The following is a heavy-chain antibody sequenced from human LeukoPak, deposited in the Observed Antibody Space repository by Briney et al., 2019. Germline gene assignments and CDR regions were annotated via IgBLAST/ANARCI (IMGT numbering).Heavy chain of an antibody. Sequence: GASVKVSCKASGYTFTGYYMHWVRQAPGQGLEWMGWINPNSGGTNYAQKFQGRVTMTRDTSISTAYMELSRLRSDDTAVYYCARDPETRGYYYYGMDVWGQGTTVTVSS. CDR1: GYTFTGYY. CDR2: INPNSGGT. CDR3: ARDPETRGYYYYGMDV. J-gene: IGHJ6*02. V-gene: IGHV1-2*02.